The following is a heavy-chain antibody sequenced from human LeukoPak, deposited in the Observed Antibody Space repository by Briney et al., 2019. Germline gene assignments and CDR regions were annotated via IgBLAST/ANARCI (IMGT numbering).Heavy chain of an antibody. CDR1: GGSISSYY. D-gene: IGHD5-24*01. Sequence: SETLSLTCTVSGGSISSYYWSWIRQPPGKGLEWIGYIYYSGSTNYNPSLKSRVTISVDTSKNQFSLKLSSVTAADTAVYYCARRGDGYNYESSFGYWGQGTLVTVSS. J-gene: IGHJ4*02. CDR2: IYYSGST. V-gene: IGHV4-59*08. CDR3: ARRGDGYNYESSFGY.